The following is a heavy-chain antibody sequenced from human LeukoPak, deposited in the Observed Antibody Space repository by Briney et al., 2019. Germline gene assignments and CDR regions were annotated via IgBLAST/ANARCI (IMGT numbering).Heavy chain of an antibody. V-gene: IGHV1-8*01. CDR2: MNPNSGNT. D-gene: IGHD2-15*01. J-gene: IGHJ4*02. CDR3: ARHSGGPVPFDY. CDR1: GYTLTELS. Sequence: ASVKVSCKVSGYTLTELSMHWVRQATGQGLEWMGWMNPNSGNTGYAQKFQGRVTMTRNTSISTAYMELSSLRSEDTAVYYCARHSGGPVPFDYWGQGTLVTVSS.